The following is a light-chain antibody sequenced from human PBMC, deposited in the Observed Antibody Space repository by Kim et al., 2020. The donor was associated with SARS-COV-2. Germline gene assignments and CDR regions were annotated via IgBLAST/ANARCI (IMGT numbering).Light chain of an antibody. Sequence: GQRVTISCSGSSSNIGSNTVNWYQQLPGTAPKLLIYSNNQRPSGVPDRFSGSKSGTSASLAISGLQSGDEADYYCAAWDDSLNGRVFGTGTKVTVL. J-gene: IGLJ1*01. CDR3: AAWDDSLNGRV. V-gene: IGLV1-44*01. CDR2: SNN. CDR1: SSNIGSNT.